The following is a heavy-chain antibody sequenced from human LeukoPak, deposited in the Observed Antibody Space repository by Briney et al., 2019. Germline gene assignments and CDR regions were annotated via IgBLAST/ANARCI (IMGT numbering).Heavy chain of an antibody. CDR1: GFTFSSYS. Sequence: GGSLRLSCAASGFTFSSYSMNWVRQAPGKGLEWVSYISSSSSTIYYADSVKGRFTISRDNAKNSLYLQMNSLRAEDTAVYYCAGDPRFLAAFDIWGQGTMVTVSS. J-gene: IGHJ3*02. D-gene: IGHD3-3*01. CDR2: ISSSSSTI. V-gene: IGHV3-48*01. CDR3: AGDPRFLAAFDI.